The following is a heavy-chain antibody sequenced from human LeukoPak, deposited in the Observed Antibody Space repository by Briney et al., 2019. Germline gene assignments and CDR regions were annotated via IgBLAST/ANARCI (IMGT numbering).Heavy chain of an antibody. J-gene: IGHJ4*02. CDR1: GGSFSDYF. D-gene: IGHD6-19*01. Sequence: SETLSLTCAVDGGSFSDYFWSWIRQPPGKGLEWIGEINHSGSTNNNPSLKSRVIMSVDTSKNQFSLKLSSVTAADTAVYYCARGRYSSGWFIIRFDYWGQGTLVTVSS. CDR2: INHSGST. CDR3: ARGRYSSGWFIIRFDY. V-gene: IGHV4-34*01.